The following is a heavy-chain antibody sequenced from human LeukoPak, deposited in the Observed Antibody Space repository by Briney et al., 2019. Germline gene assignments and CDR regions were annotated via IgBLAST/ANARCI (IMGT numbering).Heavy chain of an antibody. D-gene: IGHD3-16*01. CDR3: ARAGAYHFDN. J-gene: IGHJ4*02. V-gene: IGHV3-74*01. CDR1: GFTFSDYY. Sequence: GGSLRLSCAASGFTFSDYYMSWSRQAPGKGLVWVSIINTDTRGTYYADSVKGRFTISRDNAKNTLYLQMNSLRAEDTAVYYCARAGAYHFDNWGQGTLVTVSS. CDR2: INTDTRGT.